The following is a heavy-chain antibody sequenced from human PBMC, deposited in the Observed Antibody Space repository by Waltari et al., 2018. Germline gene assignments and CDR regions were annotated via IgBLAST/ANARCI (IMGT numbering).Heavy chain of an antibody. V-gene: IGHV4-4*02. CDR3: VRDRGRGLYLDS. J-gene: IGHJ4*02. Sequence: QLHLQESGPGLVQPSGTLSPTCTVSGDSVTNAYWWSWVRQSPRQGLEWIGQIHGSGRTNYNPSFASRVTVSIDTSNNQFSLKVTSATAADTAVYYCVRDRGRGLYLDSWGRGALFTVS. CDR1: GDSVTNAYW. D-gene: IGHD2-15*01. CDR2: IHGSGRT.